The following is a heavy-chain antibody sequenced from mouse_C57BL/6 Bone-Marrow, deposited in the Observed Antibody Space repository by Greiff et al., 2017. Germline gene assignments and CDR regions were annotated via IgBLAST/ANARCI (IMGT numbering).Heavy chain of an antibody. Sequence: QVQLKQSGAELARPGASVKLSCKASGYTFTSYGISWVKQRTGQGLEWIGEIYPRSGNTYYNEKFKGKATLTADKSSSTAYMELRSLTSEDSAVYFCARKRAWCAYWGQGTLGTVSA. CDR2: IYPRSGNT. CDR1: GYTFTSYG. V-gene: IGHV1-81*01. J-gene: IGHJ3*01. CDR3: ARKRAWCAY.